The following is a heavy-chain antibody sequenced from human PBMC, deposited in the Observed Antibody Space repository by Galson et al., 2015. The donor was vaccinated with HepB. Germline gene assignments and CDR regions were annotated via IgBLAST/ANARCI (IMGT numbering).Heavy chain of an antibody. CDR2: IDPSDSYT. Sequence: QSGAAVKKPGESLRISCKGSGYSFTSYWISWVRQMPGKGLEWMGRIDPSDSYTNYSPSFQGHVTTSADKSISTAYLQWSSLKASDTAMYYCARLPPTSSGYYYVSSAFDIWGQGTMVTVSS. CDR3: ARLPPTSSGYYYVSSAFDI. D-gene: IGHD3-22*01. V-gene: IGHV5-10-1*01. CDR1: GYSFTSYW. J-gene: IGHJ3*02.